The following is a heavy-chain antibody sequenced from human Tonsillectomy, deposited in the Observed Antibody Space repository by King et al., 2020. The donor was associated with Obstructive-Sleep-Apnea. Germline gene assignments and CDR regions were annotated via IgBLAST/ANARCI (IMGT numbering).Heavy chain of an antibody. D-gene: IGHD3-22*01. Sequence: LQLQESGSGLVKPSQTLSLTCAVSGGSISSGGYSWSWIRQPPGKGLEWVGYIYHSGSTYYNPSLKSRVTISVDRSKNQFSLKLSPVTAAGTAVYYFARNYDSSGYKGEYYFDYWGQGTLGTVSS. CDR1: GGSISSGGYS. V-gene: IGHV4-30-2*01. CDR3: ARNYDSSGYKGEYYFDY. CDR2: IYHSGST. J-gene: IGHJ4*02.